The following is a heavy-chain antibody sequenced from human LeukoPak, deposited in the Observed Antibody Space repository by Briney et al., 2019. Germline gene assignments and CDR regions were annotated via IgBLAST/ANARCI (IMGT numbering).Heavy chain of an antibody. Sequence: GGSLRLSCAASGFTFNNYAMHWVRQAPGKGLQWVAVISNDGSKKSYVESVKGRFTISRDNSKNTLYLQMNSLRAEDTAVYYCARGTHKWELANRFDFWGQGTLVTVSS. J-gene: IGHJ4*02. CDR2: ISNDGSKK. CDR3: ARGTHKWELANRFDF. CDR1: GFTFNNYA. D-gene: IGHD1-26*01. V-gene: IGHV3-30*04.